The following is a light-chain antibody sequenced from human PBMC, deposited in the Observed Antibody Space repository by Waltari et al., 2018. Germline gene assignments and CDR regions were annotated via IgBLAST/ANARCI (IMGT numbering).Light chain of an antibody. Sequence: DTQMTQSPSTLSASVGDSVAITCRASQPIATWLAWYQQKPGKVPKLLIYNAVSLQTEGPSRFSGAGSGTEFTLTITSLQPDDGATYYCQQYNSYPLTFGQGTKVE. V-gene: IGKV1-5*01. CDR3: QQYNSYPLT. CDR1: QPIATW. CDR2: NAV. J-gene: IGKJ1*01.